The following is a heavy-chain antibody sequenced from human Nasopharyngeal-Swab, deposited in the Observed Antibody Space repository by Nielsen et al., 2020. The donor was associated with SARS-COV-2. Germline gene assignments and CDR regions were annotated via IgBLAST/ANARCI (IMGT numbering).Heavy chain of an antibody. D-gene: IGHD3-16*01. CDR2: ISPYNDYT. Sequence: ASVKVSCKTSGYTFSSYGIAWVRQAPGQGLEWLGWISPYNDYTHYAQKFQGSVTMTSDTSTSTAYLELRSLTSDDTAVYYCARELGVGLFDYWGQGTTVTVSS. V-gene: IGHV1-18*01. J-gene: IGHJ4*03. CDR1: GYTFSSYG. CDR3: ARELGVGLFDY.